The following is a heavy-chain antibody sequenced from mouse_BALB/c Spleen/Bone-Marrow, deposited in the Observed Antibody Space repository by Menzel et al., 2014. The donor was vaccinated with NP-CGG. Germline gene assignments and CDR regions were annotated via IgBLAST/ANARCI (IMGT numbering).Heavy chain of an antibody. D-gene: IGHD6-1*01. CDR1: GYTFTSYV. CDR2: INPYNDGT. J-gene: IGHJ2*01. V-gene: IGHV1-14*01. CDR3: ARRGRIAEALGY. Sequence: EVQLVESGPEQVKPGASVKMSCKASGYTFTSYVMHWVKQKPGQGLERIGYINPYNDGTKYNEKFKGKATLTSDKSSSTAYMELSSLTSEDSAVYYCARRGRIAEALGYWGQGTTLTVSS.